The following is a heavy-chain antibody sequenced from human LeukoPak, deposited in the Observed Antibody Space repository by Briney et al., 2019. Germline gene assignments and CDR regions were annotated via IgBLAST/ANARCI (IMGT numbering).Heavy chain of an antibody. V-gene: IGHV3-21*01. CDR1: GFTFSSYS. Sequence: NPGGSLGLSCAASGFTFSSYSMNWVRQAPGKGLEWVSSISSSSSYIYYADSVKGRFTISRDNAKNSLYLQMNSLRAEDTAVYYCASKGYGDYPFDYWGQGTLVTVSS. CDR2: ISSSSSYI. J-gene: IGHJ4*02. CDR3: ASKGYGDYPFDY. D-gene: IGHD4-17*01.